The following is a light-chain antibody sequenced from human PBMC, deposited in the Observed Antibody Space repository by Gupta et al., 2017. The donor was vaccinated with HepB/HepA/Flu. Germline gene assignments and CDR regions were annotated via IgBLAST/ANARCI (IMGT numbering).Light chain of an antibody. J-gene: IGKJ3*01. V-gene: IGKV1-9*01. CDR3: QQRNSYPHT. Sequence: DIQLTQSPSFLSASVGDRVTITCQASQGISSYLAWYQQKPGKVPKLLIYAASTVQSGVPSRFSGSGSGTEFTLTISSLQPEDFATYYCQQRNSYPHTFGHGTKVDIK. CDR2: AAS. CDR1: QGISSY.